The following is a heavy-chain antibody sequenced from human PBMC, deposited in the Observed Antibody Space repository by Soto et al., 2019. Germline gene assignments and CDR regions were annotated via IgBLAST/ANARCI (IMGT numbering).Heavy chain of an antibody. V-gene: IGHV4-30-4*01. Sequence: SETLSPTCTVSGGSISSGDYYWSWIRQPPGKGLEWIGYIYYSGSTYYNPSLKSRVTISVDTSKNQFSLKLSSVTAADTAVYYCARVKGEDDFHGNWFDPWGQGTLVTVSS. CDR2: IYYSGST. J-gene: IGHJ5*02. CDR1: GGSISSGDYY. CDR3: ARVKGEDDFHGNWFDP. D-gene: IGHD3-3*01.